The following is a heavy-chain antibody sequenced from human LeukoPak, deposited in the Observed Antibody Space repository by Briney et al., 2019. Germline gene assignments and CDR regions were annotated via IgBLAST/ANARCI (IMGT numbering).Heavy chain of an antibody. CDR3: ARERGISAAGATEC. CDR1: GFTFSSYW. D-gene: IGHD1-1*01. J-gene: IGHJ4*02. Sequence: GGSLRLSCAASGFTFSSYWMSWGRQAPGKGLEWVANIKQDGSEIYYVDSVKGRFTISRDNAKNPLYLQMNSLRAEDTAVYYCARERGISAAGATECWGQGTLVIVSS. CDR2: IKQDGSEI. V-gene: IGHV3-7*04.